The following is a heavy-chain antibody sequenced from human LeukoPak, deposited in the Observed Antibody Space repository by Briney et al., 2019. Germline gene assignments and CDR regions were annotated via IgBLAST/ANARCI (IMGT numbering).Heavy chain of an antibody. CDR1: GFIFSSYA. V-gene: IGHV3-30*04. CDR2: ISYDGSNK. CDR3: ARDGGSYRGYYYYGMDV. Sequence: GGSLRLSCAASGFIFSSYAMHWVRQAPGKGLEWVAVISYDGSNKYYADSVKGRFTISRDNSKNTLYLQMNSLRAEDTAVYYCARDGGSYRGYYYYGMDVWGLGTTVTVSS. D-gene: IGHD1-26*01. J-gene: IGHJ6*02.